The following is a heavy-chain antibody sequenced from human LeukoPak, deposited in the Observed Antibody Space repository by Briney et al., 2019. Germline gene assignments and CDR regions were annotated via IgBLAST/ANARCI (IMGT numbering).Heavy chain of an antibody. CDR3: ARVLHYYMDV. J-gene: IGHJ6*03. CDR2: INQDGSEK. Sequence: GGSLRLSCAASGFTFSNYWMSWVRQAPGKGLEWVANINQDGSEKYSVDSVKGRFTISRDNAKNSLYLQMNSLRAEDTAVYYCARVLHYYMDVWGKGTTVTVSS. V-gene: IGHV3-7*01. CDR1: GFTFSNYW.